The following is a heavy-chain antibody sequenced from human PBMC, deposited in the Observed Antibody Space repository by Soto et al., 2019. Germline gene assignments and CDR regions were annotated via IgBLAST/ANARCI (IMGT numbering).Heavy chain of an antibody. V-gene: IGHV3-33*01. Sequence: QVQLVESGGGVVQPGRSLRLSCAASGFMFSNHGMHWVRQAPGKGLVWVAVIWSDGNNRYYADSVKGRFTISRDNSKNTLYLQMNSLRAEDTAVYYCVRGDNWNDAASDYWGQGTLVTVAS. CDR3: VRGDNWNDAASDY. J-gene: IGHJ4*02. CDR1: GFMFSNHG. D-gene: IGHD1-1*01. CDR2: IWSDGNNR.